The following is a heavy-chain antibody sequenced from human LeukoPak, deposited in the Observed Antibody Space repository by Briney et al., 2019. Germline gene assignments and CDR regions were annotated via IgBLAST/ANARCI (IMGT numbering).Heavy chain of an antibody. V-gene: IGHV1-18*01. CDR3: ARVDPNYYDSSGYWWGAFDI. J-gene: IGHJ3*02. CDR1: GYTFTSYG. Sequence: ASVKVSRKASGYTFTSYGISWVRQAPGQGLEWMGWISAYNGNTNYAQKLQGRVTMTTDTSTSTAYMELRSLRSDDTAVYYYARVDPNYYDSSGYWWGAFDIWGQGTMVTVSS. CDR2: ISAYNGNT. D-gene: IGHD3-22*01.